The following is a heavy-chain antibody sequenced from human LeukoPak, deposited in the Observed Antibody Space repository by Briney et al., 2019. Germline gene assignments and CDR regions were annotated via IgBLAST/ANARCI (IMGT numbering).Heavy chain of an antibody. Sequence: SETLSLTCTVSGGSISSGGYYLSWIRQHPGKGLEWIGYIYYSGSTYYNPSLKSRVTISVDTSKNQFSLKLSSVTAADTAVYYCARGRLMVRGVNNWFDPWGQGTLVTVSS. CDR2: IYYSGST. CDR1: GGSISSGGYY. J-gene: IGHJ5*02. V-gene: IGHV4-31*03. D-gene: IGHD3-10*01. CDR3: ARGRLMVRGVNNWFDP.